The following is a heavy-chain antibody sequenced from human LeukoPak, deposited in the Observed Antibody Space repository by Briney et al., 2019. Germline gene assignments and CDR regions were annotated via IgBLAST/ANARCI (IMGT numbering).Heavy chain of an antibody. J-gene: IGHJ5*02. CDR2: INPSGGST. CDR3: ARGEGPRITIFGWVILPRNWFVP. D-gene: IGHD3-3*01. V-gene: IGHV1-46*01. Sequence: ASVNVSCKASGYTFTSYYMHWVRQAPGQGLEWMGIINPSGGSTSYAQNFQGRVTMTRDMSSSTAYMELSSLRSEDTAVYYGARGEGPRITIFGWVILPRNWFVPWGQGTLVTVS. CDR1: GYTFTSYY.